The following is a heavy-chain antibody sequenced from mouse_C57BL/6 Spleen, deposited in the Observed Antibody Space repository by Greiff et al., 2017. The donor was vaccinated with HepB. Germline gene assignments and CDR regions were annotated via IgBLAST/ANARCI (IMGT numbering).Heavy chain of an antibody. V-gene: IGHV1-26*01. CDR3: AREGGTRWYFDV. J-gene: IGHJ1*03. CDR2: INPNNGGT. D-gene: IGHD4-1*01. Sequence: EVQLQQSGPELVKPGASVKISCKASGYTFTDYYMNWVKQSHGKSLEWIGDINPNNGGTSYNQKFKGKATLTVDKSSSTAYMELRSLPSEDSAVYYCAREGGTRWYFDVWGTGTTVTVSS. CDR1: GYTFTDYY.